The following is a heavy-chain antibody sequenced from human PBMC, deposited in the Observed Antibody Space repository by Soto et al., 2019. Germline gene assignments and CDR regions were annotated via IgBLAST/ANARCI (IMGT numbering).Heavy chain of an antibody. D-gene: IGHD3-10*01. CDR3: ARDGGPDYGDY. CDR2: LSHDGNSE. Sequence: QVQLVESGGGVVQPGRSLRLSCAASGFTFRSYALHWVRQAPGKGLEWVAVLSHDGNSEYYADSVKGRFTISRDNSRNTLYLQMNSLRDEDTAVYYCARDGGPDYGDYWGQGTLVTVSS. V-gene: IGHV3-30-3*01. J-gene: IGHJ4*02. CDR1: GFTFRSYA.